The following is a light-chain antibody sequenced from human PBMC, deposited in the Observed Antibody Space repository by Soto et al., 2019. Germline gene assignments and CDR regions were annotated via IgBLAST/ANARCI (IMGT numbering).Light chain of an antibody. CDR3: QHYDTSHTWT. CDR2: SAS. Sequence: EIVLTQSPGTLSLSPGERASLSCRASQTISAKYLSWYQQKPGQAPRLLIYSASSRAAGIPDRFSGSGSGADFTLTISRLEPGDFAVYYCQHYDTSHTWTFGQGTKV. J-gene: IGKJ1*01. V-gene: IGKV3-20*01. CDR1: QTISAKY.